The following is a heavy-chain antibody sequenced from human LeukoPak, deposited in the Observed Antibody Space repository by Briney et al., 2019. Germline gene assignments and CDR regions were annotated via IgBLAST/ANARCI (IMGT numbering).Heavy chain of an antibody. Sequence: PGGSLRLSCAASGFTFDDYAMHWVRQAPGKGLEWVSGISWNSGSIGYADSVKGRFTISRDNAKNSLYLQMNSLRAEDTALYYCAKDWHYDSSGYYFFDYWGQGTLVTVSS. CDR3: AKDWHYDSSGYYFFDY. D-gene: IGHD3-22*01. V-gene: IGHV3-9*01. J-gene: IGHJ4*02. CDR1: GFTFDDYA. CDR2: ISWNSGSI.